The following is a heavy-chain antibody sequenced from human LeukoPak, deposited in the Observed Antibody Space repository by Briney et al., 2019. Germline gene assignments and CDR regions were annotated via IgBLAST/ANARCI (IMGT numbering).Heavy chain of an antibody. CDR1: GGSFSGYY. J-gene: IGHJ5*02. CDR3: ARGGIAARPVGTRWFDP. V-gene: IGHV4-34*01. D-gene: IGHD6-6*01. CDR2: INHSGST. Sequence: PSETLSLTCAVYGGSFSGYYWSWIRQPPGKGLEWIGEINHSGSTNYNPSLKSRVTISVDTSKNQFSLKLSSVTAADTAVYYCARGGIAARPVGTRWFDPWGQGTLVTVSS.